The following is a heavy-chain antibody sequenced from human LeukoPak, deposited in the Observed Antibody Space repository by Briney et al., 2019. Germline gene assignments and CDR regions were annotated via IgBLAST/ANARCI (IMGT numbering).Heavy chain of an antibody. CDR2: INHSGST. Sequence: SETLSLTCAVYGGSFSGYYWSWIRQPPGKGLEWIGEINHSGSTSYNPSLKSRVTISVDTSKNQFSLKLSSVTAADTAVYYCARGDDSSGYKLGAFDIWGQGTMVTVSS. J-gene: IGHJ3*02. CDR1: GGSFSGYY. D-gene: IGHD3-22*01. V-gene: IGHV4-34*01. CDR3: ARGDDSSGYKLGAFDI.